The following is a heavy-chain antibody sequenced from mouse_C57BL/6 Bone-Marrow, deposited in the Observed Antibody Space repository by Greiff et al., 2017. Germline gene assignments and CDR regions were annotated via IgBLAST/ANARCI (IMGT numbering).Heavy chain of an antibody. J-gene: IGHJ4*01. V-gene: IGHV1-64*01. D-gene: IGHD2-4*01. CDR1: GYTFTNYW. CDR3: ARSYDYDDYSMDY. Sequence: VKLQQPGAELVKPGASVKLSCKASGYTFTNYWMHWVKQRPGQGLAWIGMMHPNGGSPDYNEKFKSEATLSVDKSSRTAYMELSSLTSEDSAVYDCARSYDYDDYSMDYGGQGTSVTVSS. CDR2: MHPNGGSP.